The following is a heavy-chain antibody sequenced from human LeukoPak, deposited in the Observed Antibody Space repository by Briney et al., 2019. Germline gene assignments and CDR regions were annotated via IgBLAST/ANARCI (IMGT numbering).Heavy chain of an antibody. V-gene: IGHV1-18*01. CDR2: ISAYNGNT. Sequence: ASVKVSCKASGYTFTSYGISWVRQAPGQGLEWMGWISAYNGNTNYAQKLQGRVTMTTDTSTSTAYMELRSLRSDDTAVYYCARDRKQWLVSDWFDPWGQGTLVTVSS. CDR1: GYTFTSYG. D-gene: IGHD6-19*01. CDR3: ARDRKQWLVSDWFDP. J-gene: IGHJ5*02.